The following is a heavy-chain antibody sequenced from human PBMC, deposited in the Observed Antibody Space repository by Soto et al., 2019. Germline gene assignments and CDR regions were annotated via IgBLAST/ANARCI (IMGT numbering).Heavy chain of an antibody. CDR3: ARHQRDDASRKLDC. Sequence: GESLKISCQGSGYSFTSNWIGWVRQMPGKGLEWMGIINPADSDIKYSPSFQGQVTISADKSIGTAYLQWSSLKASDTAMYYCARHQRDDASRKLDCWGQGTLVTVSS. V-gene: IGHV5-51*01. D-gene: IGHD3-16*01. CDR1: GYSFTSNW. J-gene: IGHJ4*02. CDR2: INPADSDI.